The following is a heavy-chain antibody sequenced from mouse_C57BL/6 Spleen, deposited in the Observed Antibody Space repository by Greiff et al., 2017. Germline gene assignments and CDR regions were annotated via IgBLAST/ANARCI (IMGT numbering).Heavy chain of an antibody. Sequence: EVNVVESGGDLVKPGGSLKLSCAASGFTFSSYGMSWVRQTPDKRLEWVATISSGGSYTYYPDSVKGRFTISRDNAKNTLYLQMSSLKSEDTAMYYCARQTDYWGQGTTLTVSS. J-gene: IGHJ2*01. CDR3: ARQTDY. CDR2: ISSGGSYT. CDR1: GFTFSSYG. V-gene: IGHV5-6*01.